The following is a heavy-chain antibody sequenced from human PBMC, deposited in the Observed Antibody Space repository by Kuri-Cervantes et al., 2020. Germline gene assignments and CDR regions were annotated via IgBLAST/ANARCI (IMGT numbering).Heavy chain of an antibody. J-gene: IGHJ5*02. V-gene: IGHV4-30-2*01. CDR1: GGSISSGGHS. CDR3: ARAPGDYGLEGNNWFDP. D-gene: IGHD4-17*01. Sequence: SQTLSLTCAVSGGSISSGGHSWSWIRQPPGKGLEWIGYIYHSGSTYYNPSLKSRVTISVDRSKNQFSLKLSSVTAADTAVYYCARAPGDYGLEGNNWFDPWGQGTLVTVSS. CDR2: IYHSGST.